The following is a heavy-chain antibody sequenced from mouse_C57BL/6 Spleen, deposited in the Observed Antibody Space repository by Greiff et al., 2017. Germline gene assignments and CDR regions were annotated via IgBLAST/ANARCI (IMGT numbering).Heavy chain of an antibody. V-gene: IGHV1-52*01. D-gene: IGHD2-4*01. CDR3: ARFDYDGDYFDD. CDR1: GYTFTSYW. J-gene: IGHJ2*01. CDR2: IDPSDSET. Sequence: QVQLQQPGAELVRPGSSVKLSCKASGYTFTSYWMHWVKQRPIQGLEWIGNIDPSDSETHYNQKFKDKATLTVDKSSSTAYMQLSSLTSEDSAVYYCARFDYDGDYFDDWGKGTTLTVSS.